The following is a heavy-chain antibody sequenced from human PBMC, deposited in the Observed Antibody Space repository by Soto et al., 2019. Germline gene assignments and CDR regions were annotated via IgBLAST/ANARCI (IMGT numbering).Heavy chain of an antibody. CDR1: GGSISSYY. Sequence: QVQLQESGPGLVKPSETLSLTCTVSGGSISSYYWSWIRQPPGKGLEWIGYIYYSGSTNYNPSLKSRVTISVDTAKNQFSLKLSSVTAADTVVYYCERDLGQDYFDYWGQGTLVTVSS. CDR3: ERDLGQDYFDY. CDR2: IYYSGST. J-gene: IGHJ4*02. V-gene: IGHV4-59*01.